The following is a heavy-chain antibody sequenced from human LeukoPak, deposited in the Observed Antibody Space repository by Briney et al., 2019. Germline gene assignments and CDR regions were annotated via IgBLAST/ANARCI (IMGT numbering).Heavy chain of an antibody. V-gene: IGHV4-39*07. D-gene: IGHD3-10*01. Sequence: SETLSFTCTVSGGSISSSSYYWGWIRQPPGKGLEWIGNIYYSGSTNYNPSLKSRVTISVDTSKNQFSLKLSSVTAADTAVYYCAREVGGYYYGPSTDYWGQGTLVTVSS. J-gene: IGHJ4*02. CDR3: AREVGGYYYGPSTDY. CDR1: GGSISSSSYY. CDR2: IYYSGST.